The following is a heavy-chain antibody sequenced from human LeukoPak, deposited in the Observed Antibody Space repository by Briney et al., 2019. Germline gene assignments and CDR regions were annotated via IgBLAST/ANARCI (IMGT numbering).Heavy chain of an antibody. CDR3: ASGGRNDLRSWFDQ. CDR2: MSSSSLK. CDR1: VFTFSGYD. D-gene: IGHD2-21*02. Sequence: PGGSLRLSCAGSVFTFSGYDMIWIRQAPGKGLEWVAHMSSSSLKYTRYAESVKGRFTISRDNAKNTVYLEMDSLTTNDTALYYCASGGRNDLRSWFDQWGQGTLVTVSS. V-gene: IGHV3-11*06. J-gene: IGHJ5*02.